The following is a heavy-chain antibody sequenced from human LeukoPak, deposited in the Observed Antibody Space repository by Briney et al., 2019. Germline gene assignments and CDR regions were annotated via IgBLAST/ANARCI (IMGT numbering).Heavy chain of an antibody. CDR3: AKSTMTTSITDAFDI. CDR1: GFTFSSYE. CDR2: ISSSGSTI. J-gene: IGHJ3*02. Sequence: PGGSLRLSCAASGFTFSSYEMNWVRQAPGKGLEWVSYISSSGSTIYYADSVKGRFTMSRDSSKNSLSLQMSSLRSEDTAVYYCAKSTMTTSITDAFDIWGQGTMVTVSS. D-gene: IGHD4-17*01. V-gene: IGHV3-48*03.